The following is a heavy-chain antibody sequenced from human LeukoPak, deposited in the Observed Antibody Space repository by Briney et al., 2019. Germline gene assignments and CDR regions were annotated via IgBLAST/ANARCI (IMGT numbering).Heavy chain of an antibody. V-gene: IGHV3-21*01. Sequence: GGSLRLSCAASGFTFSSYSMNWVRQAPGKGLEWVSSISSSSSYIYYADSVKGRFTISRDNAKNSLYLQMNSLRAEDTAVYYCARRVKPNYGGNSGWFDPWGQGTLVTVSS. CDR3: ARRVKPNYGGNSGWFDP. J-gene: IGHJ5*02. CDR1: GFTFSSYS. CDR2: ISSSSSYI. D-gene: IGHD4-23*01.